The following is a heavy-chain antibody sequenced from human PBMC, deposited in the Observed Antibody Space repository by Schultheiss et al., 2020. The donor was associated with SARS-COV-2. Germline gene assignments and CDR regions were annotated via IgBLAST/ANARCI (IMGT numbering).Heavy chain of an antibody. J-gene: IGHJ4*02. Sequence: GGSLRLSCAASGFTFSGYWMSWVRQAPGKGLEWVAVISYDGSNKYYADSVKGRFTISRDNSKNTLYLQMNSLRAEDTAVYYCARGHSSGYYNYFDYWGQGTLVTVSS. D-gene: IGHD3-22*01. CDR2: ISYDGSNK. CDR1: GFTFSGYW. CDR3: ARGHSSGYYNYFDY. V-gene: IGHV3-30-3*01.